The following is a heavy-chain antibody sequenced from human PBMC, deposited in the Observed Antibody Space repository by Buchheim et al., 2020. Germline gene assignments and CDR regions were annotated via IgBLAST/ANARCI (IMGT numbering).Heavy chain of an antibody. V-gene: IGHV4-34*01. CDR3: ARGRYYGSGSYGLGY. D-gene: IGHD3-10*01. CDR2: INHSGST. Sequence: QVQLQQWGAGLLKPSETLSLTCAVYGGSFSGYYWSWIRQPPGKGLEWIGEINHSGSTNYNPSLKSRVTISVDTSKNQFSLTLSSVTAADTAVYYCARGRYYGSGSYGLGYWGQGTL. CDR1: GGSFSGYY. J-gene: IGHJ4*02.